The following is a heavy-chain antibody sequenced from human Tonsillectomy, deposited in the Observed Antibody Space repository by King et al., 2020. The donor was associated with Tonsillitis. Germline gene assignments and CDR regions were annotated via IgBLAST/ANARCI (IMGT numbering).Heavy chain of an antibody. V-gene: IGHV3-33*01. CDR2: IWYDGTEK. J-gene: IGHJ3*01. CDR1: GFTFSHYG. D-gene: IGHD3/OR15-3a*01. Sequence: HVQLVESGGGVVQPGTSLRLSCAASGFTFSHYGMHWVRQAPGKGLEWVAVIWYDGTEKYYADSVKGRFTGSRDNAKNIVFLQINNLRPEDTAVYYCARSIGLVVRGDAFDFWGQGTMVSVPS. CDR3: ARSIGLVVRGDAFDF.